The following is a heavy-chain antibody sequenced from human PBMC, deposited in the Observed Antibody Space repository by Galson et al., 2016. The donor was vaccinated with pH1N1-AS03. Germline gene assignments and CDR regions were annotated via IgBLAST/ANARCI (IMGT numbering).Heavy chain of an antibody. D-gene: IGHD1-7*01. Sequence: SLRLSCAASGFTFSNAWISWVRQAPGKGLEWVGRIRSKTDGTTSDYAVPVKGRFTSATADSKNTLFLQINSLKTEDTCVYYCSEENWNYKVFYGMDVWGPGTTGTGSS. CDR1: GFTFSNAW. J-gene: IGHJ6*02. V-gene: IGHV3-15*01. CDR2: IRSKTDGTTS. CDR3: SEENWNYKVFYGMDV.